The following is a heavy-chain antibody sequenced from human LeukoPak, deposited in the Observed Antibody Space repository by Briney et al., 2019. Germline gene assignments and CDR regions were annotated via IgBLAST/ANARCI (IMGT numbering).Heavy chain of an antibody. CDR3: TRGSLSGSSRDY. CDR2: MNPYTGDT. V-gene: IGHV1-8*01. D-gene: IGHD1-26*01. CDR1: GYTFTGYD. Sequence: ASVGVSCKASGYTFTGYDINWVRQATGQGLEWMGWMNPYTGDTGYAQKFQGRVTMTRNTSIDTAYMELSGLRSEDTAVYYCTRGSLSGSSRDYWGQGTLATVSS. J-gene: IGHJ4*02.